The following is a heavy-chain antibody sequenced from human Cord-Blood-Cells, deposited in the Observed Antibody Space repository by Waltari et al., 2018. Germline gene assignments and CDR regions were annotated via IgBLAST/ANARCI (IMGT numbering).Heavy chain of an antibody. CDR1: GFTVSSNY. CDR3: ARESPYGGNTYWYFDL. D-gene: IGHD4-17*01. V-gene: IGHV3-53*01. CDR2: IYSGGST. Sequence: EVQLVESGGGLIQPGGSLRLSCAASGFTVSSNYMSWVRQAPGKGLEWVTVIYSGGSTYYADSVKGRFTISRDNSKNTLYLQMNSLRAEDTAVYYCARESPYGGNTYWYFDLWGRGTLVTVSS. J-gene: IGHJ2*01.